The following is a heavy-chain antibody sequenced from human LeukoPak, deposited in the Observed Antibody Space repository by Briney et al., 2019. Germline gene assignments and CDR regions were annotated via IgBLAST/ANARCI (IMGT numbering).Heavy chain of an antibody. D-gene: IGHD2-15*01. V-gene: IGHV1-18*01. CDR1: GYTFINYG. CDR3: ARDCIGCHGFDY. J-gene: IGHJ4*02. CDR2: VSAYADNT. Sequence: ASVKVSCKASGYTFINYGITWVRQAPGQGLEWMGWVSAYADNTNYVQKFQGRDSMTTDTSTNTAYMELRSLRPDDTAVYYCARDCIGCHGFDYWGQGTLVTVSS.